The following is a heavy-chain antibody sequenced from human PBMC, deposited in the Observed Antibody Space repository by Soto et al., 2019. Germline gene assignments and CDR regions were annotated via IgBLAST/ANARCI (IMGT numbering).Heavy chain of an antibody. Sequence: GGSLRLSCSASGFTFSSYAMHWVRQAPGKGLEYVSAISSNGGSTYYADSVKGRFTISRDNSKNTLYLQMSSLRAEDTAVYYCVKPLRGVIIDWFDPWGQGTLVTVS. V-gene: IGHV3-64D*06. CDR1: GFTFSSYA. D-gene: IGHD3-10*01. CDR2: ISSNGGST. CDR3: VKPLRGVIIDWFDP. J-gene: IGHJ5*02.